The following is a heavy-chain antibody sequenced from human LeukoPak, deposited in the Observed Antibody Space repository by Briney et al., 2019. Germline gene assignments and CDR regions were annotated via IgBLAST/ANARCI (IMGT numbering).Heavy chain of an antibody. CDR3: ARVAAVAVKYYFDY. J-gene: IGHJ4*02. D-gene: IGHD6-19*01. CDR2: IYHSGST. V-gene: IGHV4-38-2*01. Sequence: SETLSLTCAVSGYSISSGYYWGWIRQPPGKGLEWIGSIYHSGSTHYNPSLKSRDTISVDSSKNQFPLKLTSVTAADTAVYYCARVAAVAVKYYFDYWGQGTLVIVSS. CDR1: GYSISSGYY.